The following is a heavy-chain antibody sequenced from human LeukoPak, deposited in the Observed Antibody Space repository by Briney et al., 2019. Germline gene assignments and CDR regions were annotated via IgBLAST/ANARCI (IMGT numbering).Heavy chain of an antibody. CDR3: ARGYSYGYELDY. V-gene: IGHV1-2*02. Sequence: ASVKVSCKASGFTFTGYYIHWVRQAPGQGLEWMGWINPNSGGTNYAQEFQGRVTLTRDTSISTAYMELSRLRSDDTAVYYCARGYSYGYELDYWGQGTLVTVSS. CDR1: GFTFTGYY. CDR2: INPNSGGT. D-gene: IGHD5-18*01. J-gene: IGHJ4*02.